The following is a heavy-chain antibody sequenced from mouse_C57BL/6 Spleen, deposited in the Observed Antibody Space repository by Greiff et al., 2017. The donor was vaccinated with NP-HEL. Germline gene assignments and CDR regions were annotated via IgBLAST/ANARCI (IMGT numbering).Heavy chain of an antibody. CDR2: IDPSDSET. J-gene: IGHJ3*01. D-gene: IGHD2-5*01. V-gene: IGHV1-52*01. Sequence: VQLQQPGAELVRPGSSVKLSCKASGYTFTSYWMHWVKQRPIQGLEWIGNIDPSDSETHYNQKFKDKATLTVDKSSSTAYMQLSSLTSEDSAVYYCAQWGYSNYAWFAYWGQGTLVTVSA. CDR1: GYTFTSYW. CDR3: AQWGYSNYAWFAY.